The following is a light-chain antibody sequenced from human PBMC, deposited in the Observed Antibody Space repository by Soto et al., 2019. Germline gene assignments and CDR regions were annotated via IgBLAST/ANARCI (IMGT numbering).Light chain of an antibody. V-gene: IGKV1-33*01. CDR1: QDISNY. CDR2: DAS. Sequence: DIQITQSPSSLSASVGDRVTITCQASQDISNYLNWYQQRPGEAPNLLIYDASALAPWVPSRFSGSGSGTDFTLTITSLQPEDAATYYCQQYDHVLRNTFGQGTKLGIK. J-gene: IGKJ2*01. CDR3: QQYDHVLRNT.